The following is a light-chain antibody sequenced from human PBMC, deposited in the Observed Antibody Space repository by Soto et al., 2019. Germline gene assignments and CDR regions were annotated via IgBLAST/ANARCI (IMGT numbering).Light chain of an antibody. CDR3: CSFAAISGCV. J-gene: IGLJ1*01. V-gene: IGLV2-11*01. CDR1: SSDVGAYDH. Sequence: QSALTQPRSVSGSPGQSVTISCTGTSSDVGAYDHVSWYQQHPGKAPKLMIHDVNQRPSGVPDRLSGSKSGNTASLTISGLRAEDGADYYCCSFAAISGCVFGTGTKLTVL. CDR2: DVN.